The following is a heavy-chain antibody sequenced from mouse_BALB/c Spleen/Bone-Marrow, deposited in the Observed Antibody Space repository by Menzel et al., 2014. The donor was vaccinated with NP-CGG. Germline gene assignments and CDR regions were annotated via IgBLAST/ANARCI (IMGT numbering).Heavy chain of an antibody. CDR2: ISNGSSPI. CDR1: GFTFSSFG. J-gene: IGHJ4*01. Sequence: EVKVVESGGGLVQSGGSRKLSCAASGFTFSSFGMHWVRQAPKKGLEWVAYISNGSSPIYYADTVKGRFTISRDNPKNTLFLQMTSLRSEDTAMYYCARKGAMITHYYAMDYWGQGTSVTVSS. D-gene: IGHD2-4*01. CDR3: ARKGAMITHYYAMDY. V-gene: IGHV5-17*02.